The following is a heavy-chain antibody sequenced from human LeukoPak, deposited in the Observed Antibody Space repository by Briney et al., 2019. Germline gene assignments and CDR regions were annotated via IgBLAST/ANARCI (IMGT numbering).Heavy chain of an antibody. D-gene: IGHD3-3*01. CDR1: GGTFSSYA. Sequence: RASVKVSCKASGGTFSSYAISWVRQAPGQGLEWMGGIIPIFGTANYAQKSQGRVTITADESTSTAYMELSSLRSEDTAVYYCARGLRFLEKYFDYWGQGTLVTVSS. J-gene: IGHJ4*02. CDR2: IIPIFGTA. CDR3: ARGLRFLEKYFDY. V-gene: IGHV1-69*01.